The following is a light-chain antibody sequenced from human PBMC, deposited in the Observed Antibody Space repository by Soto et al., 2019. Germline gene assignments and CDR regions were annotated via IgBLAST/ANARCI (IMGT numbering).Light chain of an antibody. CDR1: KLGDKY. CDR3: QAWDSTTAAVV. Sequence: SYELTQLPSVSVSPGQTANITCSGDKLGDKYACWYQQKTGQSPVEVIFQATKRPSGIPERFSGSYSGNTAALTSRGTQTVDEADYYCQAWDSTTAAVVFGGGTQLTVL. V-gene: IGLV3-1*01. CDR2: QAT. J-gene: IGLJ2*01.